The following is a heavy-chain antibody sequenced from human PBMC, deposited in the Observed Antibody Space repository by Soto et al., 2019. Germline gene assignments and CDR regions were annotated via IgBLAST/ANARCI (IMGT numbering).Heavy chain of an antibody. CDR2: ISGSGGST. CDR1: GFXFSSYA. Sequence: GGSLXLSCAASGFXFSSYAMSWVXQAPGKGLEWVSAISGSGGSTYYADSVKGRFTISRDNSKNTLYLQMNSLRAEDTAVYYCAKDPKVATIFPSYFDYWGQGTLVTVSS. D-gene: IGHD5-12*01. CDR3: AKDPKVATIFPSYFDY. J-gene: IGHJ4*02. V-gene: IGHV3-23*01.